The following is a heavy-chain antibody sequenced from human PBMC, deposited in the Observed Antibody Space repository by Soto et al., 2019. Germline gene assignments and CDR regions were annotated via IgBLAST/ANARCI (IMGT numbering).Heavy chain of an antibody. D-gene: IGHD1-1*01. V-gene: IGHV3-33*01. CDR1: GFMFSNHG. CDR3: VRGDNWNDEASDY. Sequence: SLRLSCAASGFMFSNHGMHWVRQAPGKGLEWVAVIWSDGNNRYYADSVKGRFTISRDNSKNTVYLQMNSLRAEDTAVYYCVRGDNWNDEASDYWGQGTLVIVSS. CDR2: IWSDGNNR. J-gene: IGHJ4*02.